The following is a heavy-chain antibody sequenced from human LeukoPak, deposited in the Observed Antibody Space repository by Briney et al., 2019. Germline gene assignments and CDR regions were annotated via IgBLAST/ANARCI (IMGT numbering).Heavy chain of an antibody. CDR1: GGSFSGYY. Sequence: PSETLSLTCAVYGGSFSGYYWSWIRQSPAKGLEWFGEVDDRGNIFYNPSLKSRVTISADPAKNQFSLKVMSVTAADTAVYYCARKWVHNTLDIWGQGTTVTVSS. J-gene: IGHJ3*02. CDR2: VDDRGNI. D-gene: IGHD1-26*01. CDR3: ARKWVHNTLDI. V-gene: IGHV4-34*01.